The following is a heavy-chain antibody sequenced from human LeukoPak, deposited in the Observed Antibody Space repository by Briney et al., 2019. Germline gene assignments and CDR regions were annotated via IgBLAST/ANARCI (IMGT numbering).Heavy chain of an antibody. J-gene: IGHJ1*01. CDR2: MNPNSGNT. V-gene: IGHV1-8*01. D-gene: IGHD6-13*01. CDR1: GYTFTSYD. CDR3: ARGRIAAAGTYFQH. Sequence: ASVKVSCKASGYTFTSYDINWVRQATGQGLEWMGWMNPNSGNTGYAQKFQGRVTITTDESTSTAYMELSSLRSEDTAVYYCARGRIAAAGTYFQHWGQGTLVTVSS.